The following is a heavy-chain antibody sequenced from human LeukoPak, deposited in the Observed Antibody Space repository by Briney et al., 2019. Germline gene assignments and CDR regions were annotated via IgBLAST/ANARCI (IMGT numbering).Heavy chain of an antibody. V-gene: IGHV3-73*01. J-gene: IGHJ3*02. CDR2: SKANTYAT. CDR1: GFTFSGST. CDR3: TRLLLPYDAFDI. D-gene: IGHD2-15*01. Sequence: PGGSLRLSCAASGFTFSGSTIHWVRQASGKGLEWVGHSKANTYATAYAASVKGRFTLSRDDSKNTAYLQTNSLKTEDTAVYYCTRLLLPYDAFDIWGQGTMVTVSS.